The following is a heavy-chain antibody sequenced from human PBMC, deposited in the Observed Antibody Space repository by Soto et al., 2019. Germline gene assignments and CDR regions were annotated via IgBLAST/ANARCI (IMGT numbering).Heavy chain of an antibody. D-gene: IGHD6-19*01. J-gene: IGHJ5*02. V-gene: IGHV3-48*01. CDR3: ARETQWLNWFDP. CDR2: ISSSTI. Sequence: EVQLVESGGGLVQPGGSLRLSCAASGFTFSNYSMNWVRQASGKGLEWVSYISSSTIYYADSVKGRFTISRDNAKNSLYLQMNSLRAEDTAVYYCARETQWLNWFDPWGQGTLVTVSS. CDR1: GFTFSNYS.